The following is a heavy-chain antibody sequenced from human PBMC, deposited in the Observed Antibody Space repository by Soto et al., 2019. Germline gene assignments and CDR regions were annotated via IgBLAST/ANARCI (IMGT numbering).Heavy chain of an antibody. Sequence: PGGSLRLSCAASGFTFSSYAMSWVRQAPGKGLEWVSAISGSGGSTYYADSVKGRFTISRDNSKNTLYLQMNSLRAEDTAVYYCAKEVIVGATRYGAFDIWGQGTMVTVSS. CDR3: AKEVIVGATRYGAFDI. D-gene: IGHD1-26*01. J-gene: IGHJ3*02. V-gene: IGHV3-23*01. CDR2: ISGSGGST. CDR1: GFTFSSYA.